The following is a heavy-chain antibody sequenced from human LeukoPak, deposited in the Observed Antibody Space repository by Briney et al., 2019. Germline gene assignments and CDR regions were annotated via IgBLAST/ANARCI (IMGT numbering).Heavy chain of an antibody. J-gene: IGHJ3*02. Sequence: GGSLRLSCAASGFTVSSNYMSWVRQAPGKGLEWVSVIYSGGSTYYADSVKGRFTISRDNSKNTLYLQMNSLRAEDTAVYYCARVRTYYYDSSAGAFDIWGQGTMVTVSS. CDR3: ARVRTYYYDSSAGAFDI. CDR1: GFTVSSNY. D-gene: IGHD3-22*01. V-gene: IGHV3-66*01. CDR2: IYSGGST.